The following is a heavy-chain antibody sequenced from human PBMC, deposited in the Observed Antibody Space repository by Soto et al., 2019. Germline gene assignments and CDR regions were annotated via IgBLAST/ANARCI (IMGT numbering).Heavy chain of an antibody. CDR2: LIDNGGST. CDR3: ARTTVTKSRDY. Sequence: EVQLLESGGGLVQPGGSLRLSCAASGFTFSAYAMSWVRQAPGKGLEYVLSLIDNGGSTYYADSVSGRFTISRDNSKNTLYLQMNSLRVEDTAVYYCARTTVTKSRDYWGQGTLVTVSS. V-gene: IGHV3-23*01. D-gene: IGHD4-17*01. CDR1: GFTFSAYA. J-gene: IGHJ4*02.